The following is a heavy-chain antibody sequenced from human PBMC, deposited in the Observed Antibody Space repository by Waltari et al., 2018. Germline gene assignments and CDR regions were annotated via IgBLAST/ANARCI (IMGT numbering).Heavy chain of an antibody. Sequence: EVQLVESGGGLVQPGGSLRLSCAASGFTFDDFGMSWVRQGPGKGLEWVSGIDGNGGRTGYADSVKGRFTISRDNAKNSLYLQMKSLRAEDTALYFCARNGLGDDFDYWGQGTLVTVSS. J-gene: IGHJ4*02. CDR2: IDGNGGRT. D-gene: IGHD5-12*01. CDR1: GFTFDDFG. CDR3: ARNGLGDDFDY. V-gene: IGHV3-20*04.